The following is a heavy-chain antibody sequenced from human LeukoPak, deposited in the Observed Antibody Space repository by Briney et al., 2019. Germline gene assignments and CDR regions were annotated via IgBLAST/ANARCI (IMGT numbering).Heavy chain of an antibody. CDR2: ISWDGGST. D-gene: IGHD2-15*01. J-gene: IGHJ4*02. CDR1: GFTFDDYA. V-gene: IGHV3-43D*03. CDR3: AKDSCSGGSCYEGYFDY. Sequence: GGSLRLSRAASGFTFDDYAMHWVRQAPGKGLEWVSLISWDGGSTYYADSVKGRFTISRDNSKNSLYLQMNSLRAEDTALYYCAKDSCSGGSCYEGYFDYWGQGTLVTVSS.